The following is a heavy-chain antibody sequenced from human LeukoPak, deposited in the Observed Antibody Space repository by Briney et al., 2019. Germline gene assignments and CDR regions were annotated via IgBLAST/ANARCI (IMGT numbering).Heavy chain of an antibody. CDR1: GFSFSDSA. CDR2: IEASGGPT. CDR3: AKGSGSGWYGWFAP. Sequence: GGSLRLSCAASGFSFSDSAMYWVRQAPGKGLEWVSSIEASGGPTYYADSVKGRFTISRDNSKNTFYLQMNSLRAEDRAVYYCAKGSGSGWYGWFAPWGQGTLVTVSS. D-gene: IGHD6-19*01. J-gene: IGHJ5*02. V-gene: IGHV3-23*01.